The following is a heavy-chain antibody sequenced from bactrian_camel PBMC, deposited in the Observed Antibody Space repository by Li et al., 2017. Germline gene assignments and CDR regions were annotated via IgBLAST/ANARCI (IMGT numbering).Heavy chain of an antibody. CDR1: TSSYETYD. V-gene: IGHV3S55*01. CDR2: IEPDGTI. J-gene: IGHJ4*01. D-gene: IGHD2*01. Sequence: QVQLVESGGGSVQAGGSLRLSCQASTSSYETYDTAWFRQTPEHEREGVASIEPDGTITYLDSVKGRFTISKDVSSNTLYLQMNGLKPEDTAVYLCAANFGPYCSGPYLARRANFLSLGTQVTVS.